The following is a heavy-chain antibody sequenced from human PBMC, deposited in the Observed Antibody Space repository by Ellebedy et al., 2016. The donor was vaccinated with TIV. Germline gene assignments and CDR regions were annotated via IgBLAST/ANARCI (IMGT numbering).Heavy chain of an antibody. CDR3: VASGVVVPVVYGMDV. J-gene: IGHJ6*02. V-gene: IGHV1-58*02. CDR2: IVVGSVNT. CDR1: GFTFSSSA. D-gene: IGHD2-2*01. Sequence: SVKVSCXASGFTFSSSAIQWVRQARGQRLEWIGWIVVGSVNTNYAQKFQERVTITRDMSTSTAYMELSSLRSEDTAVYYCVASGVVVPVVYGMDVWGQGTTVTVSS.